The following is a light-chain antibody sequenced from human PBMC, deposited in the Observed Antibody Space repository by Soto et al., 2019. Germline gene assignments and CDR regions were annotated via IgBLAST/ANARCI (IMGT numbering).Light chain of an antibody. Sequence: DIQMTQSPSSLSASVGDRVTITCRASQGIGIYLAWYQQKPGKVPKLLTYAASTLQSGVPSRFSGRGSGTDFTLTISSLQPEDFATYYCQQYGTSPTFGGGTKVDIK. V-gene: IGKV1-27*01. CDR2: AAS. CDR3: QQYGTSPT. CDR1: QGIGIY. J-gene: IGKJ4*01.